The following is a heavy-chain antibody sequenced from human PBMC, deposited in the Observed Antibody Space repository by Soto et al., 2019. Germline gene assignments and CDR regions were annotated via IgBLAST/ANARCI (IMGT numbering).Heavy chain of an antibody. CDR3: ARETPTGYFDY. CDR1: GFPFSSYA. V-gene: IGHV3-30-3*01. J-gene: IGHJ4*02. CDR2: ISYDGSNK. Sequence: TGGSLRLSCASSGFPFSSYAMHWVRQAPGKGLEWVAVISYDGSNKYYADSVKGRFTISRDNSKNTLYLQMNSLRAEDTAVYYCARETPTGYFDYWGQGTLVTVSS.